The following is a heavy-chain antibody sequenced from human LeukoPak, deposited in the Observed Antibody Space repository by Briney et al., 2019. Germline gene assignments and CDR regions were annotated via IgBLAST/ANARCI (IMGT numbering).Heavy chain of an antibody. CDR3: ARVPRNLAVGGTDDY. D-gene: IGHD6-19*01. J-gene: IGHJ4*02. CDR1: GGTFSSYA. Sequence: SVKVSCKASGGTFSSYAISWVRQAPGQGLEWMGGIIPIFGTANYAQKFQGRVTITADESTSTAYMELSSLRSEDTAVYYCARVPRNLAVGGTDDYWGQGTLVTVSS. V-gene: IGHV1-69*01. CDR2: IIPIFGTA.